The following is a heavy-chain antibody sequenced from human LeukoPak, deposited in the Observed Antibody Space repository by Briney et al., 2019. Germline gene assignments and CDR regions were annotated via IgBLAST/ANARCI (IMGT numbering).Heavy chain of an antibody. J-gene: IGHJ4*02. V-gene: IGHV4-39*07. Sequence: PSETLSLTCTVSGGSISSTSYYWGWIRQPPGKGLEWIGNIYYSGSTSYNPSLKSRVTISVDTSKNQFSLKLSSVTAADTAVYYCARGRVGGDYVFDYWGQGTLVTVSS. CDR2: IYYSGST. D-gene: IGHD4-17*01. CDR3: ARGRVGGDYVFDY. CDR1: GGSISSTSYY.